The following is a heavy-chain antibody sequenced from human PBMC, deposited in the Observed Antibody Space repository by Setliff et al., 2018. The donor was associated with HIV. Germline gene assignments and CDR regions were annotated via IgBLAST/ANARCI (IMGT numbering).Heavy chain of an antibody. Sequence: PGGSLRLSCAASGFTFSNYWMSWVRQAPGKGLEWVASIKEDGSEKYYVDSVKGRFTISRENAKNSLFLQVNSLRAEDTAVYYCARVVATSDYWGQGTLVTAPQ. CDR1: GFTFSNYW. CDR2: IKEDGSEK. J-gene: IGHJ4*02. V-gene: IGHV3-7*01. D-gene: IGHD5-12*01. CDR3: ARVVATSDY.